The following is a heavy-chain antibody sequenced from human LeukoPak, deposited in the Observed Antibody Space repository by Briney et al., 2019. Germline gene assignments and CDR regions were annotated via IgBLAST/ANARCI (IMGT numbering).Heavy chain of an antibody. Sequence: SVKVSCKASGGTFSSYAISWVRQAPGQGLEWMGGIIPIFGTANYAQKFQGRVTITADESTSTAYMELSSLRSEVTAVYYCARVVPAAKRPFDYWGQGTLVTVSS. V-gene: IGHV1-69*13. J-gene: IGHJ4*02. CDR3: ARVVPAAKRPFDY. CDR1: GGTFSSYA. CDR2: IIPIFGTA. D-gene: IGHD2-2*01.